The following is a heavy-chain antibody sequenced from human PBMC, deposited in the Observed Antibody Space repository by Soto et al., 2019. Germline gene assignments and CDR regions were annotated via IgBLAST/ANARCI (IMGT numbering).Heavy chain of an antibody. J-gene: IGHJ4*02. D-gene: IGHD3-10*01. CDR2: IYSGGST. CDR3: AKAHYGSGSHFDY. V-gene: IGHV3-53*01. CDR1: GFTVSSDY. Sequence: GSLRLSCASSGFTVSSDYMSWVRQAPGKGLEWVSVIYSGGSTYYADSVKGRFTISRDNSKNTLYLQMNSLRAEDTAVYYCAKAHYGSGSHFDYWGQGTLVTVSS.